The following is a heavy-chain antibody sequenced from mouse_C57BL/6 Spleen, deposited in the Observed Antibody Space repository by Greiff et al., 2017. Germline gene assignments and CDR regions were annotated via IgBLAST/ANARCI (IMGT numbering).Heavy chain of an antibody. V-gene: IGHV5-12*01. Sequence: DVKLVESGGGLVQPGGSLKLSCAASGFTFSDYYMYWVRQTPEKRLEWVAYISNGGGSTYYPDTVKGRFTISRDNAKNTLYLQMSRLKSEDTAMYYCARRNWDYFDYWGQGTTLTVSS. D-gene: IGHD4-1*01. CDR2: ISNGGGST. CDR1: GFTFSDYY. CDR3: ARRNWDYFDY. J-gene: IGHJ2*01.